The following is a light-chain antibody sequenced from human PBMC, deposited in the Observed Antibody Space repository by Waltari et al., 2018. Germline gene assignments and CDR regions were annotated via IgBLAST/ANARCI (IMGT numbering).Light chain of an antibody. CDR3: QQYYSTCQ. CDR2: WAS. Sequence: DIVMTQSPDSLAVSLAERATINCKSSQSVLHSSNNKNYLAWYQQKPGQPPKLLIYWASTRESGVPDRFSGSGSGTDFTLTISSLQAEDVAVYYCQQYYSTCQFGQGTKVEIK. CDR1: QSVLHSSNNKNY. J-gene: IGKJ1*01. V-gene: IGKV4-1*01.